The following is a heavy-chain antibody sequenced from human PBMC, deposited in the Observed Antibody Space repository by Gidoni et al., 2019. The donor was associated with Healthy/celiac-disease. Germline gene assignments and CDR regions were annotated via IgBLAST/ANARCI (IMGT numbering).Heavy chain of an antibody. V-gene: IGHV3-7*01. CDR3: ATDVRVSNDYGELTMDV. Sequence: EVQLVASGGGLVQPGGSLRLSCAASGFTFSGYGMSWVRQAPGKGLEWVANIKQDGSEKYYVDSVKGRFTISRDNAKNSLYLQMNSLRAEDTAVYYCATDVRVSNDYGELTMDVWGQGTTVTVSS. CDR1: GFTFSGYG. CDR2: IKQDGSEK. J-gene: IGHJ6*02. D-gene: IGHD4-17*01.